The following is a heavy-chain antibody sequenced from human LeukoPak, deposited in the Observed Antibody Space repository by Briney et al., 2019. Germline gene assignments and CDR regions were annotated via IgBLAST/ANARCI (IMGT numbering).Heavy chain of an antibody. J-gene: IGHJ5*02. CDR2: IYYSGST. Sequence: SETLSLTCTVSGGSISSYYWSWIRQPPGKGLEWIGYIYYSGSTNYNPSLKSRVTISVDTSKNQFSLKLSSVTAADTAVYYCARGGYSYGYDWLDPWGQGTLVTVSS. CDR3: ARGGYSYGYDWLDP. V-gene: IGHV4-59*01. D-gene: IGHD5-18*01. CDR1: GGSISSYY.